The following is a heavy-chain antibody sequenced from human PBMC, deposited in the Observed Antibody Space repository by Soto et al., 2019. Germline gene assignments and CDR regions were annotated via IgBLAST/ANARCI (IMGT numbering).Heavy chain of an antibody. D-gene: IGHD6-19*01. V-gene: IGHV3-15*07. CDR3: TPLALKYSSGWYELSD. Sequence: EVQLVESGGGLVKPGGSLRLSCAASGFTFSNVWMNWVRQAPGKGLEWVGRIKSKTDGGTTDYAAHVKGRFTISRDDSKNTLYLQMNSLKAEDTAVYYCTPLALKYSSGWYELSDWRQGTLVTVSS. CDR2: IKSKTDGGTT. J-gene: IGHJ4*02. CDR1: GFTFSNVW.